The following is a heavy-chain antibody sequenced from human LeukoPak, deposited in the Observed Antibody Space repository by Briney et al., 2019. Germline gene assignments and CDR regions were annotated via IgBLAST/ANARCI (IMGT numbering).Heavy chain of an antibody. Sequence: SETLSLTCTVSGGSISSGSYYWSWIRQPAGKGLEWIGRIYTSGSTNYNPSLKSRVTISVDTSKNQFSLKLSSVTAADTAVYYCARAYYYDSSGYYWNDAFDIWGQGTVVTVSS. V-gene: IGHV4-61*02. D-gene: IGHD3-22*01. CDR1: GGSISSGSYY. CDR2: IYTSGST. CDR3: ARAYYYDSSGYYWNDAFDI. J-gene: IGHJ3*02.